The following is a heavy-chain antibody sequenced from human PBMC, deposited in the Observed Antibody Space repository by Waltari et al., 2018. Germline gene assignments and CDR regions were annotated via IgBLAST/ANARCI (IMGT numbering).Heavy chain of an antibody. V-gene: IGHV3-30*18. J-gene: IGHJ6*03. CDR2: IWYDGSNK. D-gene: IGHD3-10*01. CDR3: AKSPSGRGYYYYMDV. Sequence: QVQLVESGGGVVQPGRSLRLSCAASGFTFSSYGMHWVRPAPGKGLEWVAVIWYDGSNKYYADSVKGRFTISRDNSKNTLYLQMNSLRAEDTAVYYCAKSPSGRGYYYYMDVWGKGTTVTVSS. CDR1: GFTFSSYG.